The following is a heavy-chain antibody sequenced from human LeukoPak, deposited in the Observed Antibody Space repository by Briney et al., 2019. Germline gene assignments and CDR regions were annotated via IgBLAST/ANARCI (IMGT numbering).Heavy chain of an antibody. CDR1: GGSFSGYY. Sequence: PSETLSLTCAVYGGSFSGYYWSWIRQPPGKGLEWIGEINHSGSTNYNPSLKSRVTISVDTSKNQFSLKLSSVTAADTAVYYCARERIMITFGGVIVYYFDYWGQGTLVTVSS. D-gene: IGHD3-16*02. CDR2: INHSGST. CDR3: ARERIMITFGGVIVYYFDY. J-gene: IGHJ4*02. V-gene: IGHV4-34*01.